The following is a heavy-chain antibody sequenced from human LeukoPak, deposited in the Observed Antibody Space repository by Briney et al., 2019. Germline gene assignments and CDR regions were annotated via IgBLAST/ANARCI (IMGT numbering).Heavy chain of an antibody. CDR3: ARSVGYCSGGNCYSRNWFDP. D-gene: IGHD2-15*01. CDR1: GDSVSSNSTA. V-gene: IGHV6-1*01. Sequence: SQTLSLTCAISGDSVSSNSTAWNWIRQSPSRGLEWLGRTYYRSKWYNDYAVSVKSRLTINPDTSKNQFSLQLNSVTPEDTAVYYCARSVGYCSGGNCYSRNWFDPWGQGTLVTVSS. J-gene: IGHJ5*02. CDR2: TYYRSKWYN.